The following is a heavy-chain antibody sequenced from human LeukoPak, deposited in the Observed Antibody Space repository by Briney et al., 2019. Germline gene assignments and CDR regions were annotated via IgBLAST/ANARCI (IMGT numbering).Heavy chain of an antibody. CDR3: ARTPVWTAVVY. V-gene: IGHV3-11*01. CDR1: GFTFSDYY. D-gene: IGHD2-8*01. J-gene: IGHJ4*02. CDR2: ISSSGSTI. Sequence: GGSLRLSCAASGFTFSDYYMSWIRQAPGKGLEWVSYISSSGSTIYYADSVKGRFTISRDNAKNSLYLQMSSLRAEDTAVYYCARTPVWTAVVYWGQGTLVTVSS.